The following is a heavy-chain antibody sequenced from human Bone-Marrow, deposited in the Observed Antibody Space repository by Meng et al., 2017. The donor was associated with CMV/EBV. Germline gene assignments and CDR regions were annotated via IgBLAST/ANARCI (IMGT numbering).Heavy chain of an antibody. V-gene: IGHV1-18*01. CDR3: ARFQWLNPAYFYYYGMDV. J-gene: IGHJ6*02. CDR2: ISAYSGNT. D-gene: IGHD5-18*01. Sequence: ASVKVSCKASGYTLTSYGISWVRQAPGQGLEWMGWISAYSGNTNYAQKLQGRVTMTTDTSTSTAYMELRRLRSDDTAVYYCARFQWLNPAYFYYYGMDVWGQGTTVTVSS. CDR1: GYTLTSYG.